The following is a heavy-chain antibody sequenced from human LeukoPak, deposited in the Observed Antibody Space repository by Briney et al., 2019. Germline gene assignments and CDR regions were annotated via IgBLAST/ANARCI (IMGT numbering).Heavy chain of an antibody. Sequence: ASVKVSCKASGYTFTSYDINWVRQATGQGLEWMGWMNPISGYTGNAQKFQGRVTMTRDTSLSTAYMELSSLTSEDTAVYYCARGNRLYTSSWSSLAFDIWGQGTMVTVSS. CDR3: ARGNRLYTSSWSSLAFDI. V-gene: IGHV1-8*01. D-gene: IGHD6-13*01. J-gene: IGHJ3*02. CDR1: GYTFTSYD. CDR2: MNPISGYT.